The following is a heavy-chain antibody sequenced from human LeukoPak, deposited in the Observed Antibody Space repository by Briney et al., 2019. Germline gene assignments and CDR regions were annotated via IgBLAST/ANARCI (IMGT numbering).Heavy chain of an antibody. Sequence: PGGSLRLSCAASGFTFTTYSMNWVRQAPGKGLEWVSSISTSSSFIYYADSVKGRFTISRDNAKNSLYLQMNSLRDEDTAVYYCARDHSYGYFFDYWGQGTQVTVSS. J-gene: IGHJ4*02. D-gene: IGHD5-18*01. V-gene: IGHV3-21*01. CDR2: ISTSSSFI. CDR1: GFTFTTYS. CDR3: ARDHSYGYFFDY.